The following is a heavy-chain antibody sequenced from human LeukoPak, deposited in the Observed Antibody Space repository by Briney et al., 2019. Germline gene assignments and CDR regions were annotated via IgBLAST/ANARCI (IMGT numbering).Heavy chain of an antibody. D-gene: IGHD5-18*01. CDR3: ARDGDTAIPGG. CDR2: IYSGGST. Sequence: GGSLRLSCAASGFTVSSNYMSWVRQAPGKGLEWVSVIYSGGSTYYADSVKGRFTISRDNSKNTLYLQMNSLRAEDTAVYYCARDGDTAIPGGWGQGTLVTVSS. J-gene: IGHJ4*02. CDR1: GFTVSSNY. V-gene: IGHV3-53*01.